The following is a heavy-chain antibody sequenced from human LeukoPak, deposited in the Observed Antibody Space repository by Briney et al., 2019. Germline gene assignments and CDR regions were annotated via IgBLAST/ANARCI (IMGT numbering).Heavy chain of an antibody. CDR2: VFYSGST. CDR1: GGSIRNYY. J-gene: IGHJ4*02. Sequence: PSETLSLTCSVSGGSIRNYYWSWIRQPPGKGLEWIGYVFYSGSTNYNPSLKSRVTISVDMSKNQFSLKLTSVTAADTAVCYCAREVGDYVGVFDYWGQGTLVTVSS. CDR3: AREVGDYVGVFDY. D-gene: IGHD4-17*01. V-gene: IGHV4-59*01.